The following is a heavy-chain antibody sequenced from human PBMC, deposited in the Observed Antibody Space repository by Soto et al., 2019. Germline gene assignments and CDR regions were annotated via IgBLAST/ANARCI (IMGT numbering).Heavy chain of an antibody. D-gene: IGHD3-10*01. CDR3: ARDHGVYYGSGRGGAFDS. CDR2: IYYSGST. Sequence: PSETLSLTCTISGGSISSYYWSWIRQPPGKGLEWIGYIYYSGSTNYNPSLKSRVTISVDTSKNQFSLKLSSVTAADTAVYYCARDHGVYYGSGRGGAFDSWGQGTMVTVSS. V-gene: IGHV4-59*01. J-gene: IGHJ3*02. CDR1: GGSISSYY.